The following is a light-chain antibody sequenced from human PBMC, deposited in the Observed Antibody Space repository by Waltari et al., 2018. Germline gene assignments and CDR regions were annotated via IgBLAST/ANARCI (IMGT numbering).Light chain of an antibody. V-gene: IGLV1-44*01. CDR1: SSTVGPNY. CDR2: NNN. Sequence: QSVLTQPPSTSGTPGQRVTIPCSGSSSTVGPNYVSWYQQLPGTAPTLLIYNNNRRPSGVPDRFSGSKSGTSASLAIRGLQSEDEADYYCAAWDDSLNAWMFGGGTKLTVL. J-gene: IGLJ3*02. CDR3: AAWDDSLNAWM.